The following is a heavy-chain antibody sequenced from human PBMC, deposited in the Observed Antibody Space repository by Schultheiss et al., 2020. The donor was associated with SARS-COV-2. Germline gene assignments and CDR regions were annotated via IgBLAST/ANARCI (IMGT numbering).Heavy chain of an antibody. Sequence: GSLRLSCAASGFTFSNYAMSWVRQTPGKGLEWIGEINHSGSTNYNPSLKSRVTISVDTSKNQFSLKLSSVTAADTAVYYCAREWVNSSSWYHDAFDIWGQGTLVTVSS. V-gene: IGHV4-34*01. D-gene: IGHD6-13*01. CDR3: AREWVNSSSWYHDAFDI. CDR2: INHSGST. J-gene: IGHJ4*02. CDR1: GFTFSNYA.